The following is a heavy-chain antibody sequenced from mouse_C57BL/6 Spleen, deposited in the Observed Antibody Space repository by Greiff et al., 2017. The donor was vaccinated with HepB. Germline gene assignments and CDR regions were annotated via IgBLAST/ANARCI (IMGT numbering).Heavy chain of an antibody. CDR1: GYTFTSYW. V-gene: IGHV1-50*01. Sequence: QVQLQQSGAELVKPGASVKLSCKASGYTFTSYWMQWVKQRPGQGLEWIGEIDPSDSYTNYNQKFKGKATLTVDTSSSTAYMQLSSLTSEDSAVYYCAREPGKGYFDYWGQGTTLTVSS. J-gene: IGHJ2*01. CDR3: AREPGKGYFDY. CDR2: IDPSDSYT.